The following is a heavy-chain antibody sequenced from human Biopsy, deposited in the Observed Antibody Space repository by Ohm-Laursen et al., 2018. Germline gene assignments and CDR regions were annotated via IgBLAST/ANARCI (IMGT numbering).Heavy chain of an antibody. D-gene: IGHD3-10*01. Sequence: SDTLSLTCTVSGGSISGSSWSWIRQSPGKGLEWVGHIFDRGTTNYNPSLKSRVTMSVDTSKKQFSLRMTSVTAADTAVYYCAHGSGSYYKWDFWGRGTLVTVSS. V-gene: IGHV4-59*08. CDR1: GGSISGSS. J-gene: IGHJ4*02. CDR2: IFDRGTT. CDR3: AHGSGSYYKWDF.